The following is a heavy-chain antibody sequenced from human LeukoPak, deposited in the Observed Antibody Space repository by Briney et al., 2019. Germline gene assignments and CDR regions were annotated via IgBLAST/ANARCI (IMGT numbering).Heavy chain of an antibody. CDR2: ISGSGGST. D-gene: IGHD5-24*01. Sequence: GGSLRLSCAASGFTFSSYVMSWVRQAPGKGLEWVSAISGSGGSTYYADSVKGRFTISRDNSKNTLYLQMNSLRAEDTAVYYCARRGALDGYKHDAFDIWGQGTMVTVSS. CDR3: ARRGALDGYKHDAFDI. CDR1: GFTFSSYV. J-gene: IGHJ3*02. V-gene: IGHV3-23*01.